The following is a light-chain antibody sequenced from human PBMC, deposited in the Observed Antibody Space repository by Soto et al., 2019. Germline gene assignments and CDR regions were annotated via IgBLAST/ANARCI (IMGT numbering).Light chain of an antibody. CDR2: KSS. CDR3: QQYFSYWT. CDR1: PDLDRL. Sequence: ILMSQSPSSLSASVGDRVTITCRASPDLDRLLAWNQQKPGKAPNLLIYKSSTLGEGVPARFSGFVSGTEYILTISDQQPDDFGTDYCQQYFSYWTFGKGTMVAIK. J-gene: IGKJ1*01. V-gene: IGKV1-5*03.